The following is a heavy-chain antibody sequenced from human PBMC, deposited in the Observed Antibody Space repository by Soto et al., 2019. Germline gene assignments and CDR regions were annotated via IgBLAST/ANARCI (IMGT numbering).Heavy chain of an antibody. CDR2: IKEDGTQQ. CDR1: GFSFSSHW. Sequence: EMRLVQSGGGLVQPGGSLRLSCAASGFSFSSHWMTWVRQAPGKGLEWVADIKEDGTQQYYVDSVKSRFTISRDNAKNSLSRQINSLRSEDTAVYYWVIDGVYSTNYDCRGDAFDVWGKGTVVSVSS. J-gene: IGHJ3*01. CDR3: VIDGVYSTNYDCRGDAFDV. D-gene: IGHD2-8*01. V-gene: IGHV3-7*01.